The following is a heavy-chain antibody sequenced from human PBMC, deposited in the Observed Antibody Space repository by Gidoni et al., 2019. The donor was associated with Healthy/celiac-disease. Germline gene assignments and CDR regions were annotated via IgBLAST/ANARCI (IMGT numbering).Heavy chain of an antibody. Sequence: QVQLQQRGAGLLKPSAPLSLTCAVYGWSFSGYFWSWIRQPPGKGLEWIGEINHSGSTNYNPSLKSRVTISVDTSKNQFSLKLSSVTAADTAVYYCARGPWQQLVRSYFQHWGQGTLVTVSS. D-gene: IGHD6-13*01. J-gene: IGHJ1*01. CDR2: INHSGST. CDR1: GWSFSGYF. V-gene: IGHV4-34*01. CDR3: ARGPWQQLVRSYFQH.